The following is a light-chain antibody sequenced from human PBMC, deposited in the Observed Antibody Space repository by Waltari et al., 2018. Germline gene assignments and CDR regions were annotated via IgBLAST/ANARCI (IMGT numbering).Light chain of an antibody. CDR2: DIS. J-gene: IGKJ1*01. CDR1: QSVSSY. CDR3: QQRNTWPWT. V-gene: IGKV3-11*01. Sequence: EMVLTQSPATRSLSPGERATFSSRAGQSVSSYLAWYQQKPGQAPMLLIYDISDRATGIPARFSGSGSGTDFTLTISSLEPEDFAVYYCQQRNTWPWTFGQGTKVEIK.